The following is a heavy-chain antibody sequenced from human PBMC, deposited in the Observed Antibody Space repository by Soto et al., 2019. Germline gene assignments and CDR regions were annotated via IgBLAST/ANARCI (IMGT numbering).Heavy chain of an antibody. Sequence: PGGSLRLSCAAPGFTFSDYYMSWIRQAPGKGLEWVSYISSSSSYTNYADSVKGRFTISRDNAKNSLYLQMNSLRAEDTAVYYCARARPRYCSSTSCSPLGYWGQGTLVTVSS. V-gene: IGHV3-11*06. CDR3: ARARPRYCSSTSCSPLGY. D-gene: IGHD2-2*01. CDR2: ISSSSSYT. J-gene: IGHJ4*02. CDR1: GFTFSDYY.